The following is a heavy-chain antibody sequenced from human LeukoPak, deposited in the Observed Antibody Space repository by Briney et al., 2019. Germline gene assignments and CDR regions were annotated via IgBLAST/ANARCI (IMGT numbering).Heavy chain of an antibody. CDR3: AYMDV. CDR1: GGSFSGYY. CDR2: INHSGST. J-gene: IGHJ6*03. V-gene: IGHV4-34*01. Sequence: SETLSLTCAVYGGSFSGYYWSWIRQPPGKGLEWIGEINHSGSTNYNPSLKSRVTISVDTSKNQFSLKLSSVTAADTAVYYCAYMDVWGKGTTVTVSS.